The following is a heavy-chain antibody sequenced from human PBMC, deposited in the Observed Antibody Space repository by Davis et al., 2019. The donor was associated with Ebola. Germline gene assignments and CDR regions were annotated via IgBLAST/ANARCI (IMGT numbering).Heavy chain of an antibody. CDR1: GDSFTGHW. D-gene: IGHD3-10*01. CDR3: ARQESLYGHIDY. Sequence: GGSLRLSCKGSGDSFTGHWIGWVRQVPGKGLEWMGNIYPDDSDTRYSPSFQGQVTLSADKSINTAYLHWSSLKASDTAIYYCARQESLYGHIDYWGQGTLVSVSS. J-gene: IGHJ4*02. CDR2: IYPDDSDT. V-gene: IGHV5-51*01.